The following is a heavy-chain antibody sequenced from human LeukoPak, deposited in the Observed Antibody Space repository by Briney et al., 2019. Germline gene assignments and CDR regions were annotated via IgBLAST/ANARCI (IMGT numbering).Heavy chain of an antibody. V-gene: IGHV3-9*03. CDR3: TKARSGWYTVGFHY. CDR2: VSWDSGNI. D-gene: IGHD6-19*01. J-gene: IGHJ4*02. Sequence: GGSLRLSCVASGFTFADFAMHWVRQAPGKGLEWVSGVSWDSGNIGYADSVKGRFTISRDNAKNSLYLQMNSLGAEDMALYYDTKARSGWYTVGFHYWGQGTLVTVSS. CDR1: GFTFADFA.